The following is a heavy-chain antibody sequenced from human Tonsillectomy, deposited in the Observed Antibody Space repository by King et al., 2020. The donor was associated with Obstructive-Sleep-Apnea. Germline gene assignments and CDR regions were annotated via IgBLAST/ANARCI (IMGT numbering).Heavy chain of an antibody. Sequence: VQLVESGGGLVKPGGSLRLSCAASGFTFSNAWMSWVRQAPGKGLEWVGRIKSKTDGGTTDYAAPVQGRFTISRDDSKNTLYLQMNSLKTEDTAVCYCTTTTSIAARHLDYWGQGTLVTVSS. D-gene: IGHD6-6*01. CDR2: IKSKTDGGTT. CDR3: TTTTSIAARHLDY. V-gene: IGHV3-15*01. CDR1: GFTFSNAW. J-gene: IGHJ4*02.